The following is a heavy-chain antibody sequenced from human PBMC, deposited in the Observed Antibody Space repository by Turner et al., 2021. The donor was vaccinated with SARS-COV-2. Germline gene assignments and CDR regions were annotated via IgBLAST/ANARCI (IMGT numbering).Heavy chain of an antibody. D-gene: IGHD4-17*01. J-gene: IGHJ4*02. CDR1: GFTFSSYA. CDR3: AKVPPYGDYVDY. Sequence: EVQLLESGGGLVQPGGSLRRSCAASGFTFSSYAMSWVRQAPGKGLEWFSSISAGGGSTYYADSVKGRFTISRDKSKNTLYLQMNSLRAEDTAVYYCAKVPPYGDYVDYWGQGTLVTVSS. V-gene: IGHV3-23*01. CDR2: ISAGGGST.